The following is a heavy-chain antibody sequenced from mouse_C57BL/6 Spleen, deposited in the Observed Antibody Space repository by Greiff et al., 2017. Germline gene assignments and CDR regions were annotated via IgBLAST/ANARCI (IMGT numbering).Heavy chain of an antibody. CDR1: GYTFTDYN. D-gene: IGHD1-1*01. CDR2: INPNNGGT. V-gene: IGHV1-18*01. J-gene: IGHJ3*01. CDR3: ARYYYGSSSPFAY. Sequence: VQLQQSGPELVKPGASVKIPCKASGYTFTDYNMDWVQQSHGKSLEWIGDINPNNGGTIYNQKFKGKATLTVDKSSSTAYMELRSLTSEYTAVYYYARYYYGSSSPFAYWGQGTLVTVSA.